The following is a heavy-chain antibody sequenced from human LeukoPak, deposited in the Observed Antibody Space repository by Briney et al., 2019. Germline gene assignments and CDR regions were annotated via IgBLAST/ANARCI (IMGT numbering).Heavy chain of an antibody. CDR2: IKQDGSER. CDR1: GFTFSRHW. V-gene: IGHV3-7*01. D-gene: IGHD2-8*02. J-gene: IGHJ4*02. CDR3: ARDGGHSTDLDY. Sequence: GGSLGLSCATSGFTFSRHWMTWVRQAPGKGPEWVANIKQDGSERYYVHSVRGRFTISRDNAKNALYLQMNSLRAEDTAVYYCARDGGHSTDLDYWGQGILVTVS.